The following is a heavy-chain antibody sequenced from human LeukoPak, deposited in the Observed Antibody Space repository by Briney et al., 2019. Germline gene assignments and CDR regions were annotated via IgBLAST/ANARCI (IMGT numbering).Heavy chain of an antibody. J-gene: IGHJ5*02. D-gene: IGHD2-2*01. CDR2: IYHSGST. V-gene: IGHV4-38-2*02. Sequence: SETLSLTCTVSGYSISSGYYWGWLRQPPGKVLEWIGSIYHSGSTYYNPSLKSRVTISVDTSKNQFSLKLSSVTAADTAVYYCAREGSSTSWGRWFDPWGQGTLVSVSS. CDR1: GYSISSGYY. CDR3: AREGSSTSWGRWFDP.